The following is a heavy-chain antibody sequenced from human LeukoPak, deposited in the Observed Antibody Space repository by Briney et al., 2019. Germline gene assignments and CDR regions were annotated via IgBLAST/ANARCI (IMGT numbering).Heavy chain of an antibody. Sequence: GGSLRLSCASSGFTFTSYTVSWVRQAPGKGLEWVSTISYSGGTTYHTDSVKGRFTISRDISKNTVYLQLNSLKAEDTAVYYCAKDGVVRGLGPYYFDSWGQGSLVTVSS. CDR3: AKDGVVRGLGPYYFDS. CDR2: ISYSGGTT. D-gene: IGHD3-10*01. V-gene: IGHV3-23*01. CDR1: GFTFTSYT. J-gene: IGHJ4*02.